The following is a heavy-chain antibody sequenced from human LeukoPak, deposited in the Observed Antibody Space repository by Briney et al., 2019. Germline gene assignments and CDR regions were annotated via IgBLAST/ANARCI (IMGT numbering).Heavy chain of an antibody. V-gene: IGHV5-51*01. D-gene: IGHD2-15*01. CDR1: GYSINNYW. Sequence: ESLKISCKGSGYSINNYWIGWVRQMPGKGLERMGIIYPADSDIRYSPSFQGQVTISADKSISTAYLQWSSLKASDTAMYYCARQEYCSGGSCYAWFDPWGQGTLVTVSS. J-gene: IGHJ5*02. CDR3: ARQEYCSGGSCYAWFDP. CDR2: IYPADSDI.